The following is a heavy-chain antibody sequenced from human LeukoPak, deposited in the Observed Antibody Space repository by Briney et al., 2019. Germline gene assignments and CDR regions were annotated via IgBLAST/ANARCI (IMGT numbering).Heavy chain of an antibody. J-gene: IGHJ4*01. V-gene: IGHV1-8*01. CDR2: MHPISDKK. D-gene: IGHD2-15*01. CDR1: GYIFNNQD. Sequence: ASVPVSCKACGYIFNNQDIKWVRQAAGPRLEWMGWMHPISDKKGYAQKFQGRVTMTRNTSISTAYMELSSLRSEDTAVYYCARVSFDSSGNKINFDYWGHGTLVTVSS. CDR3: ARVSFDSSGNKINFDY.